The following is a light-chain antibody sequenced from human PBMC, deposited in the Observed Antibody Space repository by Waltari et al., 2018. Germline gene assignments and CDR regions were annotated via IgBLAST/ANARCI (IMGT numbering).Light chain of an antibody. CDR1: NGHKSHK. CDR3: GTDHGTGSDYVKV. V-gene: IGLV9-49*01. J-gene: IGLJ2*01. Sequence: QPVLTQPPSASASLGASVTLTCTVSNGHKSHKVDWYQQRPGKGPRFVLRVGPGGIVGSRGEGIPDRFTVLGSGLNWSLAIENVQEEDESDYHCGTDHGTGSDYVKVFGGGTRLTVL. CDR2: VGPGGIVG.